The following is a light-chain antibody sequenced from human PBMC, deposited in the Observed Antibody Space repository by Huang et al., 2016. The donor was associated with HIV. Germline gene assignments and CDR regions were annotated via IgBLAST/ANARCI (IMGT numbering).Light chain of an antibody. CDR2: AAS. Sequence: DIQMTQSPSSLSASIGDRVTITCRASQGISNSLAWYQQKPGKAPKLLLYAASRLKSGVPSSFSGSGSGTTYTLTLSSLRPEDFATFYCQQYFTTPPWTFGQGTKLEIK. CDR3: QQYFTTPPWT. J-gene: IGKJ2*01. CDR1: QGISNS. V-gene: IGKV1-NL1*01.